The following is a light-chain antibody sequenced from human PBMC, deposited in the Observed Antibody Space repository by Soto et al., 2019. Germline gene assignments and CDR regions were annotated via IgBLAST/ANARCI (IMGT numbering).Light chain of an antibody. CDR2: VNSDGSH. V-gene: IGLV4-69*01. Sequence: QSVLTQSPSASASLGASVKFTCTLNSGHSNYAIAWHQQRPEKGPRYLMKVNSDGSHNKGDGIADRFSGSSSGAERYLSISSLQSEDEDDYYCQTWDTGIQVFGGGTKLTVL. J-gene: IGLJ3*02. CDR1: SGHSNYA. CDR3: QTWDTGIQV.